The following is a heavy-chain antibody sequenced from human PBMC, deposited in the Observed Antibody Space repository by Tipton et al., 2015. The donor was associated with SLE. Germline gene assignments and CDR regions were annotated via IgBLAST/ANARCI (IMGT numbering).Heavy chain of an antibody. J-gene: IGHJ3*02. CDR1: GGSISSSSYY. D-gene: IGHD1-26*01. CDR3: TRHNTGSYYGAFDI. CDR2: ISYSGIT. Sequence: TLSLTCTVSGGSISSSSYYWGWIRQPPGKGLEWIGSISYSGITYYNPSLKSRVTISVDTSKNQFSLKLTSMTAADTAMYYCTRHNTGSYYGAFDIWGQGTMGTVSS. V-gene: IGHV4-39*07.